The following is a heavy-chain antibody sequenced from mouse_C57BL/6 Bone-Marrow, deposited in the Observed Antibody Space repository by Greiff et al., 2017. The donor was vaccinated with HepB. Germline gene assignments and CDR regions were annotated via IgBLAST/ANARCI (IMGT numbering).Heavy chain of an antibody. CDR2: IDPSDSYT. CDR3: ASITTLY. J-gene: IGHJ2*01. Sequence: QVQLQQPGAELVRPGTSVKLSCKASGYTFTSYWMHWVKQRPGRGLEWIGVIDPSDSYTNYNQKFKGKATLTVDTSSSTAYMQLSSLTSEDSAVYYCASITTLYWGQGTTLTVSS. V-gene: IGHV1-59*01. CDR1: GYTFTSYW. D-gene: IGHD1-1*01.